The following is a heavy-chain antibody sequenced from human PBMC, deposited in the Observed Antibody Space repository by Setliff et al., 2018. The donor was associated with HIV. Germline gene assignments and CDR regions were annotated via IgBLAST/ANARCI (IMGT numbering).Heavy chain of an antibody. Sequence: KSSETLSLTCTVSGGSISSYYWSWIRQPAGKGLEWIGRFYTSGSTNYNPPLKSRVTMSVDTSKNQFSLKVRYVTAADTAIYYCAREIWGQVAHVPYGMDVWGQGTTVTVS. CDR3: AREIWGQVAHVPYGMDV. CDR1: GGSISSYY. CDR2: FYTSGST. V-gene: IGHV4-4*07. J-gene: IGHJ6*02. D-gene: IGHD5-12*01.